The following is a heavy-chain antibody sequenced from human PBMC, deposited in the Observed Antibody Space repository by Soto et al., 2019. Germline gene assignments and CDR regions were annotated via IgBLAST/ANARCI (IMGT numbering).Heavy chain of an antibody. Sequence: QVHLVESGGGVVQPGRSLRLSCAASGFSFSSYVMHWVRQAPGKGLEWVAVIWYDGTKQYYVDQVKGRVTISRDNSKNTLYLEMDSLRGEDTAIYYCARELLYGSGSRNFNYYGMDFWGQGTKVTVSS. D-gene: IGHD3-10*01. CDR3: ARELLYGSGSRNFNYYGMDF. V-gene: IGHV3-33*04. CDR1: GFSFSSYV. J-gene: IGHJ6*02. CDR2: IWYDGTKQ.